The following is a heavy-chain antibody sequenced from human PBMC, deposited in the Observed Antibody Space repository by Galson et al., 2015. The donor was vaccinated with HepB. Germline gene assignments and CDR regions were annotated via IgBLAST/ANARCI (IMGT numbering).Heavy chain of an antibody. J-gene: IGHJ2*01. CDR3: ARGAGGTGYCSSLSCPVYWYFDL. D-gene: IGHD2-2*03. Sequence: SLRLSCAASRFTFSNFGMHWVRQAPGKGLEWVAVISYDGSNKYYADSVKGRFTISRDKSKNTLYLQMNSLRAEDTAVYYCARGAGGTGYCSSLSCPVYWYFDLWGRGTLVTVSS. CDR2: ISYDGSNK. CDR1: RFTFSNFG. V-gene: IGHV3-30*03.